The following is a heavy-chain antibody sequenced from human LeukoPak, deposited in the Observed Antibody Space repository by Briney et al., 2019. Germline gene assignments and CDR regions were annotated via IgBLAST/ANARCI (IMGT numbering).Heavy chain of an antibody. J-gene: IGHJ4*02. CDR1: GFTFSDHY. D-gene: IGHD3-10*01. CDR3: ARSYGSGTYPFDY. V-gene: IGHV3-72*01. Sequence: GGSLRLSCAASGFTFSDHYMDWVRQAPGKGLEWVGRTRKKVNSYTTEYAASVKGRFTISRDDSKNSLYLQMNSLKTEDTAVYYCARSYGSGTYPFDYWGQGTLVTVSS. CDR2: TRKKVNSYTT.